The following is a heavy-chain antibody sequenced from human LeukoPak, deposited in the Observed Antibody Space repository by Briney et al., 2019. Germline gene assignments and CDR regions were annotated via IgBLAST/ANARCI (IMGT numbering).Heavy chain of an antibody. CDR3: ARDGYSIGYFYDL. Sequence: GGSLRLSRVGSGFTFSRYSMNWVRQAPGKGPEWVSSIRSDASSIYYADSVKGRFTISRDNAKNSVFLQMNSLRAGDTAVYYCARDGYSIGYFYDLWGQGTLVTVSS. V-gene: IGHV3-21*01. CDR2: IRSDASSI. CDR1: GFTFSRYS. J-gene: IGHJ4*02. D-gene: IGHD3-22*01.